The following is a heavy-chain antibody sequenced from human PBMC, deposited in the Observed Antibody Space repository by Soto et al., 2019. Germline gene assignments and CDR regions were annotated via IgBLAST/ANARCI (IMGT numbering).Heavy chain of an antibody. CDR2: TYYRSKWYN. CDR3: AREKWTQVDYYYGMDV. V-gene: IGHV6-1*01. D-gene: IGHD5-18*01. J-gene: IGHJ6*02. CDR1: GDSVSSTRAA. Sequence: SQTLSLTCAISGDSVSSTRAAWNWIRQSPSRGLEWLGRTYYRSKWYNDYAVSVKSRITINPDTSKNQFSLQLKSVTPEDTAIYYCAREKWTQVDYYYGMDVWGQGTTVTVSS.